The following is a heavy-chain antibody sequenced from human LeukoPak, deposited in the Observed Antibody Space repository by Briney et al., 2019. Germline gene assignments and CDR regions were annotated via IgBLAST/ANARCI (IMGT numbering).Heavy chain of an antibody. Sequence: GGSLRLSCAASGFTFSSYSMTWVRQAPGKGLEWVSSISSSSSYIYYADSVKGRFTISGDNAKNSLYLQMNSLRAEDTAVYYCARGGDYGDYEDWFDPWGQGTLVTVSS. CDR1: GFTFSSYS. CDR3: ARGGDYGDYEDWFDP. J-gene: IGHJ5*02. CDR2: ISSSSSYI. V-gene: IGHV3-21*01. D-gene: IGHD4-17*01.